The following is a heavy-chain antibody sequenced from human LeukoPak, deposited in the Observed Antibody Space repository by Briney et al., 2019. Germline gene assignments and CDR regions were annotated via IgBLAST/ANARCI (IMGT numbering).Heavy chain of an antibody. J-gene: IGHJ4*02. CDR2: ISAYNGNT. CDR1: GFTFTGHG. Sequence: ASVKVSCTASGFTFTGHGFNWVRQAPGQGLEWMAGISAYNGNTNYAQKVQGRVTVTTDTSTRTAYMELRGLTSDDTAVYYCARGYDGYTERYFDYWGQGTPVTVSS. D-gene: IGHD5-18*01. V-gene: IGHV1-18*01. CDR3: ARGYDGYTERYFDY.